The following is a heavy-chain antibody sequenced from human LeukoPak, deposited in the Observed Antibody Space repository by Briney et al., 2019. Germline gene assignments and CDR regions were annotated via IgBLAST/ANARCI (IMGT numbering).Heavy chain of an antibody. CDR2: ISGSGGST. CDR3: ALDIVVVPAAIGHDAFDI. CDR1: GFTFSSYA. D-gene: IGHD2-2*02. V-gene: IGHV3-23*01. Sequence: GGSLRLSCAASGFTFSSYAMSWVRQAPGKGLEWVSAISGSGGSTYYADSVKGRFTISRDNSKNTLYLQMNSLRAEDTAVYYCALDIVVVPAAIGHDAFDIWGQGTMVTVSS. J-gene: IGHJ3*02.